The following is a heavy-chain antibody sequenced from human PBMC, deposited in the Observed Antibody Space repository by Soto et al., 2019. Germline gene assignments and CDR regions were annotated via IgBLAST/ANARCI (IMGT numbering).Heavy chain of an antibody. CDR2: ISGSGGSA. V-gene: IGHV3-23*01. D-gene: IGHD5-12*01. CDR1: GFTFSNYA. Sequence: GGSLRLSCAASGFTFSNYAMTWVRQGPGKGLEWVSAISGSGGSAYYADSVKGRFTTSRDNSKNTLYLQMNSLRADDSGVYYCAKDPYPGFLLPVAIGFDPWGPGTLVNVSS. J-gene: IGHJ5*02. CDR3: AKDPYPGFLLPVAIGFDP.